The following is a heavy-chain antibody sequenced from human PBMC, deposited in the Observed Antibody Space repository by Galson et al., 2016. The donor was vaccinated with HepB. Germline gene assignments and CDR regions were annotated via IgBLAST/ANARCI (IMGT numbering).Heavy chain of an antibody. CDR2: IIPILGIA. CDR1: GGTFNSYT. D-gene: IGHD3-3*01. V-gene: IGHV1-69*02. Sequence: SVKVSCKASGGTFNSYTISWVRQAPGQGLEWMGRIIPILGIANYAQKFQGRVTITADKSTSTAYMELSSLRAEDTAVYYCARTSGDDFLSGYSRASYYSYMDVWGKGTTVTVSS. J-gene: IGHJ6*03. CDR3: ARTSGDDFLSGYSRASYYSYMDV.